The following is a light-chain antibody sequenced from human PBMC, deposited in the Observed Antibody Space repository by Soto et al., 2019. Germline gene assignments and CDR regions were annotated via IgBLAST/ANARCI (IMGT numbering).Light chain of an antibody. J-gene: IGLJ1*01. V-gene: IGLV1-44*01. CDR3: AAWDDSRSGTFV. Sequence: QPVLTQPPSVSGTPGQRVTISCSGSSSNIGINTVNWYQQRPGTAPKLLIYTNNQRSSGVPDRFSGSKSGTSASLAISGLQSEDEADYYCAAWDDSRSGTFVFGTGTKLTVL. CDR1: SSNIGINT. CDR2: TNN.